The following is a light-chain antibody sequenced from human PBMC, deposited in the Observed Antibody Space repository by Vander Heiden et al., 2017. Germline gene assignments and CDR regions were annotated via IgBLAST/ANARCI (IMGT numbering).Light chain of an antibody. CDR1: LSNFGSNT. CDR3: AAWDNTLLV. V-gene: IGLV1-44*01. Sequence: VLTQPPSTSGTPGHRVSISCSGGLSNFGSNTVSWYLPLPGTAPKLLIYNNNQRPSGVPDRFSGTKSGSSASLAISGLQSDDEGDYYCAAWDNTLLVFGGGTKLTVL. J-gene: IGLJ2*01. CDR2: NNN.